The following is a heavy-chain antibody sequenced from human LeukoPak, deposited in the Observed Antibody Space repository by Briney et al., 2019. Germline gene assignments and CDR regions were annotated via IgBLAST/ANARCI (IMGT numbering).Heavy chain of an antibody. V-gene: IGHV4-4*07. J-gene: IGHJ4*02. Sequence: SETLSLTCTVSGGSISSYYWSWIRQPAGKGLEWIGRIYTSGSTNYNPSLKSRVTMSVDTSKNQFSLNLSSVTAADTAVYFCARGTSAGGDHYFDSWGQGTQVTVSS. D-gene: IGHD1-7*01. CDR3: ARGTSAGGDHYFDS. CDR1: GGSISSYY. CDR2: IYTSGST.